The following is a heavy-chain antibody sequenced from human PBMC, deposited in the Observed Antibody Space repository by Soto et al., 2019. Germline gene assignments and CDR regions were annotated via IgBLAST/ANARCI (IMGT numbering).Heavy chain of an antibody. CDR3: TRTWLQFPSPFDY. V-gene: IGHV3-49*03. CDR2: IRSKAYGGTT. D-gene: IGHD5-12*01. CDR1: GFTFGDYA. Sequence: GGSLRLSCTASGFTFGDYAMSWFRQAPGKGLEWVGFIRSKAYGGTTEYAASVKGRFTISRDDSKSIAYLQMNSLKTEDTAVYYCTRTWLQFPSPFDYWGQGTLVTVSS. J-gene: IGHJ4*02.